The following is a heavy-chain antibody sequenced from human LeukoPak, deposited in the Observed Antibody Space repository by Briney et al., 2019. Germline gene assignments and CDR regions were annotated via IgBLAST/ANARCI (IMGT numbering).Heavy chain of an antibody. CDR3: ARGFEIHPLGSGSWFDY. CDR1: GFTFSDYY. D-gene: IGHD6-13*01. CDR2: ISSGSSDI. Sequence: GGSLRLSCAASGFTFSDYYMSWIRQAPGKGLEWVSSISSGSSDIYYADSVKGRFTISRDNAKNSLYLQMNSLRAEDTAVYFCARGFEIHPLGSGSWFDYWGQGTLVIVSS. V-gene: IGHV3-11*06. J-gene: IGHJ4*02.